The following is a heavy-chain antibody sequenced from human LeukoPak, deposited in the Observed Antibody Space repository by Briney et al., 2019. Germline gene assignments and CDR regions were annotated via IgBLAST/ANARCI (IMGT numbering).Heavy chain of an antibody. CDR2: INHSGST. CDR1: GESFSGYY. Sequence: SETLSLTCAVYGESFSGYYWSWIRQPPGKGLEWIGEINHSGSTNYNPSLKSRVTISVDTSKNQFSLKLSSVTAADTAVYYCARGGIAVAGTSFDYWGQGTLVTVSS. CDR3: ARGGIAVAGTSFDY. D-gene: IGHD6-19*01. J-gene: IGHJ4*02. V-gene: IGHV4-34*01.